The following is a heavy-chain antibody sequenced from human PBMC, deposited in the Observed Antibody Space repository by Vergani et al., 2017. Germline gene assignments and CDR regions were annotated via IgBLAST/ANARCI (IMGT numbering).Heavy chain of an antibody. D-gene: IGHD3-9*01. Sequence: QVQLVQSGAEVKKPGASVKVSCKASGYTFTGYYMHWVRQAPGQGLEWMGWINPNSGGTNYAQKFQGRVTMTRDTSIRTAYKELSRLRSDDTAVYYCARDEENFDPVQYYYGMDVWGQGTTVTVSS. J-gene: IGHJ6*02. CDR2: INPNSGGT. CDR3: ARDEENFDPVQYYYGMDV. CDR1: GYTFTGYY. V-gene: IGHV1-2*02.